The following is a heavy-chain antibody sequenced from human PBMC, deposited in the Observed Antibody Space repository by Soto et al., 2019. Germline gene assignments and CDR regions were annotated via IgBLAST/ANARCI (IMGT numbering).Heavy chain of an antibody. J-gene: IGHJ6*02. CDR2: FYYSENT. V-gene: IGHV4-39*01. CDR1: GGSISSSSYY. Sequence: PSETLSLTCTVSGGSISSSSYYWGWIPQPPGKGLEWIGTFYYSENTYYNPSLKSRVTISVDTSKNQFSLKLSSVTAADTAVYYCAKLAGYCSGNSCHGDYAMDVWGQGTTVTVSS. CDR3: AKLAGYCSGNSCHGDYAMDV. D-gene: IGHD2-15*01.